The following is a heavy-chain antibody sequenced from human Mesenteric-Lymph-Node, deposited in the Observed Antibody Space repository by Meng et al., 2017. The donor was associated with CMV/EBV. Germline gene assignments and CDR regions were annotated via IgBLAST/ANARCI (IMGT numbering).Heavy chain of an antibody. CDR3: ARIGITIFGAGDGMDV. CDR1: GFSFTSYW. V-gene: IGHV3-74*01. CDR2: IDSDGSST. J-gene: IGHJ6*02. Sequence: GGSLRLSCAASGFSFTSYWMHWVRQAPGKGLVWVSRIDSDGSSTNYADSVRGRFTISRDNAMNTLYLQLNSLRAEDTAVYYCARIGITIFGAGDGMDVWGQGTTVTVSS. D-gene: IGHD3-3*01.